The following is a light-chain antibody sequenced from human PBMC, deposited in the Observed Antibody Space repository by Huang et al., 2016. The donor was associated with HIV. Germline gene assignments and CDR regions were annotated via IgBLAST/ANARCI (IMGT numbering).Light chain of an antibody. CDR2: AAS. V-gene: IGKV1-27*01. CDR1: QGISNY. Sequence: DIQMTQSPSSLSASVGDRVTITCRASQGISNYLAWYQQKPGKVPKLLIYAASTLQPRVPSRFSGSGSGTDFTLTSSNLQHEDVATYYCQKYHSAPFPFGPETKEDI. J-gene: IGKJ3*01. CDR3: QKYHSAPFP.